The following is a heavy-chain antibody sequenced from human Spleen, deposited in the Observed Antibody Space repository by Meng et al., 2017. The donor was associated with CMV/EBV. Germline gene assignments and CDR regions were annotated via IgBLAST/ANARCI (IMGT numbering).Heavy chain of an antibody. J-gene: IGHJ4*02. CDR2: IYHSGST. V-gene: IGHV4-4*02. CDR1: CGSISSSNW. Sequence: CAVSCGSISSSNWWSWVRQPPGKGLEWIGEIYHSGSTNYNPSLKSRVTISVDKSKNQFSLKLSSVTAADTAVYYCARDTAAHYYFDYWGQGTLVTVSS. D-gene: IGHD6-6*01. CDR3: ARDTAAHYYFDY.